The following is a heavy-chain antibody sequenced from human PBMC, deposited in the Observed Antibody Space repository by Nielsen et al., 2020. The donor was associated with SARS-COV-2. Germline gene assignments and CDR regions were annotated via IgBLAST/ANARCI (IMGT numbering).Heavy chain of an antibody. V-gene: IGHV3-30*04. D-gene: IGHD6-13*01. CDR2: ISYDGSNK. J-gene: IGHJ6*02. CDR3: AREVAAAGDYGMDV. CDR1: GFTFSSYA. Sequence: GGSLRLSCAASGFTFSSYAMHWVRQAPGKGLEWVAVISYDGSNKYYADFVKGRFTISRDNSKNTLYLQMNSLRAEDTAVYYCAREVAAAGDYGMDVWGQGTTVTVSS.